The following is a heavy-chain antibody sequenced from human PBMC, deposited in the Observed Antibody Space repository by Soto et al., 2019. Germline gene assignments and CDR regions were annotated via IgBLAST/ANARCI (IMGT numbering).Heavy chain of an antibody. J-gene: IGHJ5*02. V-gene: IGHV1-69*12. D-gene: IGHD1-26*01. Sequence: QVQLVQSGAEVKKPGSSVKVSCKASGGTFSSYAISWVRQAPGQGLEWMGGIIPIFGTANYAQKFQGRVTFTADESTSTADMELSSLRSDETAVYYCARARVGANWFDPWGQGTLVTVSS. CDR1: GGTFSSYA. CDR3: ARARVGANWFDP. CDR2: IIPIFGTA.